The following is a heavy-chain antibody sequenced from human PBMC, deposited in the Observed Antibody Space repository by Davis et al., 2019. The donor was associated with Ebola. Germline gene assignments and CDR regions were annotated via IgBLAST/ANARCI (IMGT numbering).Heavy chain of an antibody. CDR2: IYYSGST. D-gene: IGHD2-2*01. CDR1: GGSVSSGSYY. J-gene: IGHJ6*02. V-gene: IGHV4-61*01. Sequence: SETLSLTCTVSGGSVSSGSYYWSWIRQPPGKGLEWIGYIYYSGSTNYNPSLKSRVTISVDTSKNQFSLKLSSVTAADTAVYYCARHGDSDCSSTSCYFYYYYGMDVWGQGTTVTVSS. CDR3: ARHGDSDCSSTSCYFYYYYGMDV.